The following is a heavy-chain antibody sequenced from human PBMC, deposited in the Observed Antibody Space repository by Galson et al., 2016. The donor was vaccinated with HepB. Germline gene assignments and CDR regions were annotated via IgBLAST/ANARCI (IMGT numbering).Heavy chain of an antibody. D-gene: IGHD5-12*01. CDR1: GYTFASYY. J-gene: IGHJ4*02. CDR3: ALSGLDY. V-gene: IGHV1-46*01. Sequence: SVKVSCKASGYTFASYYMHWVRQAPGQGLGWMGIINPSGGDTSYAQKFRGRLTVTRDTSTTTVYMDLSSLGSEDTAVYYCALSGLDYWGQGTLVTVSS. CDR2: INPSGGDT.